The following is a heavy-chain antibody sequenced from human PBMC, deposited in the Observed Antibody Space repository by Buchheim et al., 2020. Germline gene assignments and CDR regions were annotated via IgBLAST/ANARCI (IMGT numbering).Heavy chain of an antibody. Sequence: QVQLVQSGAEVKKPGTSVKVSCRASGYTFTDYYVHWVRQAPGQGLDWMGWINPNNGATNYAPKFQGRVTWTRDTAISTAYMELKKLISGDTAVYYCARVGYYGSGSYLLHWGQGT. CDR1: GYTFTDYY. D-gene: IGHD3-10*01. J-gene: IGHJ4*02. CDR2: INPNNGAT. CDR3: ARVGYYGSGSYLLH. V-gene: IGHV1-2*02.